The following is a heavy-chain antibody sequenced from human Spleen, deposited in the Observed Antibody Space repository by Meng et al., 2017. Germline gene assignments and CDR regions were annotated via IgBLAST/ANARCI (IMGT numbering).Heavy chain of an antibody. CDR2: IHYSGST. Sequence: QVQLQESGTGLEKPSQTLSLTCTISDGSISSGTYYWGWIRQLPGKGLEWIAYIHYSGSTYYSPSLKSRVTISVDTSKNQLSLKLSSMTAADTAVYYCARYVFDSSSLYSNWFDPWGQGTLVTVSS. J-gene: IGHJ5*02. CDR1: DGSISSGTYY. D-gene: IGHD3-22*01. V-gene: IGHV4-31*03. CDR3: ARYVFDSSSLYSNWFDP.